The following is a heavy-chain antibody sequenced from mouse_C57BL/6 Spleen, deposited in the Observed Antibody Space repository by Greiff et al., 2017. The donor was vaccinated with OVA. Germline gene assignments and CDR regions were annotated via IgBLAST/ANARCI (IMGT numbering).Heavy chain of an antibody. CDR1: GYSITSGYY. Sequence: ESGPGLVKPSQSLSLTCSVTGYSITSGYYWNWIRQFPGNKLELMGYISYDGSNNYNPSLKNRISITRDTSKNQFFLKLNSVTTEDTATYYSEREYYGSSYYFDYWGQGTTLTVSS. CDR2: ISYDGSN. D-gene: IGHD1-1*01. CDR3: EREYYGSSYYFDY. J-gene: IGHJ2*01. V-gene: IGHV3-6*01.